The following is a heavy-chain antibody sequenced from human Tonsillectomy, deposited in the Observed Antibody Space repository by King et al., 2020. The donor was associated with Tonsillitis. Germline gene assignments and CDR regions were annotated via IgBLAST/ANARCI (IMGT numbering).Heavy chain of an antibody. J-gene: IGHJ4*02. CDR1: GFTFADYA. V-gene: IGHV3-9*01. Sequence: QLVQSGGGLVQPGRSLRLSCAPSGFTFADYAMHWVRQAPGKGLEWVSGISWNSGTIGYADSVKGRFTISRDNAKNSLYLQMNILRAEDTALYYCAKDKTMVRGVIIDYWGQGTLVTVAS. D-gene: IGHD3-10*01. CDR3: AKDKTMVRGVIIDY. CDR2: ISWNSGTI.